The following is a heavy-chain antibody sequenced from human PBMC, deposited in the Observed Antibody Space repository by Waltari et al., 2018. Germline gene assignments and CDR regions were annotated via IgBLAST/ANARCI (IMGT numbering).Heavy chain of an antibody. J-gene: IGHJ4*02. V-gene: IGHV4-59*08. CDR3: ARHSSSSLGYYFDY. CDR1: GGSISSYY. Sequence: QVQLQESGPGLVTPSVTLSLPCTVSGGSISSYYWSGIRQPPGKGLEWIGYIYYSGSTNYNPALKSRVTISVDTSKNQFSLKLSSVTAADTAVYYCARHSSSSLGYYFDYWGQGTLVTVSS. D-gene: IGHD6-6*01. CDR2: IYYSGST.